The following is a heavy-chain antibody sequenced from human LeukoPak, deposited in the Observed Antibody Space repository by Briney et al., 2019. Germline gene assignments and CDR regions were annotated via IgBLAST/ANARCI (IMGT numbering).Heavy chain of an antibody. CDR3: ARALMIALYFDY. V-gene: IGHV3-30*04. CDR2: ISYDGSNK. J-gene: IGHJ4*02. CDR1: GFTFSSYA. D-gene: IGHD3-22*01. Sequence: GGSLRLSCAASGFTFSSYAMHWVRQAPGKVLEWVAVISYDGSNKYYADSVKGRFTISRDNSKNTLYLQMNSLRAEDTAVYYCARALMIALYFDYWGQGTLVTVSS.